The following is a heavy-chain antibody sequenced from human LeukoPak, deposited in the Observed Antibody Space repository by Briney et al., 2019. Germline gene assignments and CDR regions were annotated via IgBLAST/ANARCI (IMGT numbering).Heavy chain of an antibody. V-gene: IGHV4-39*01. CDR3: ARSLYSGSYAYYFDY. CDR2: IYYSGST. D-gene: IGHD1-26*01. Sequence: SETLSLTCTVSGGSISSSSYYWGWIRQPPGNGLEWIGSIYYSGSTYYNPSLNSRVTISVDTSKNQFSLKLSSVTAADTAVYYCARSLYSGSYAYYFDYWGQGTLVTVSS. CDR1: GGSISSSSYY. J-gene: IGHJ4*02.